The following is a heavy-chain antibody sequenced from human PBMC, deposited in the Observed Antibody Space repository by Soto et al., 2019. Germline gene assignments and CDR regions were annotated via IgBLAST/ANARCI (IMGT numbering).Heavy chain of an antibody. V-gene: IGHV4-39*01. J-gene: IGHJ5*02. D-gene: IGHD1-1*01. CDR2: IYYSGST. Sequence: SETXSLTCTFSGFSISISSYYLCWIRQPPGKGLEWIGSIYYSGSTYYNPSLKSRVTISVDTSKNQFSLKLSSVTAADTAVYYCERHLFEHEMEIRSWLETWGQGTLV. CDR1: GFSISISSYY. CDR3: ERHLFEHEMEIRSWLET.